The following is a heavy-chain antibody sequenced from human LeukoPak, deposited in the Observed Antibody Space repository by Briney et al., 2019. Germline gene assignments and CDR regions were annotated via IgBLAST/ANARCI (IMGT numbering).Heavy chain of an antibody. D-gene: IGHD6-13*01. V-gene: IGHV3-23*01. J-gene: IGHJ5*02. CDR2: ISGSGGST. CDR1: GFTFSSYA. Sequence: GGSLRLSCAASGFTFSSYAMSWVRQAPGKGLEWVSAISGSGGSTYYADSVKGRFTISRDNSKNTLYLQMNSLRAEDTAVYYCARESLAAAGTWDNWFDPWGQGTLVTVSS. CDR3: ARESLAAAGTWDNWFDP.